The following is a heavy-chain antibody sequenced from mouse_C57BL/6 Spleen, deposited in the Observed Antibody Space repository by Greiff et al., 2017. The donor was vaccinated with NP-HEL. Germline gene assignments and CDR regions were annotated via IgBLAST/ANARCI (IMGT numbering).Heavy chain of an antibody. CDR1: GFTFSSYA. CDR2: ISDGGSYT. Sequence: DVMLVESGGGLVKPGGSLKLSCAASGFTFSSYAMSWVRQTPEKRLEWVATISDGGSYTYYPDNVKGRFTISRDNAKNNLYLQMSHLKSEDTAMYYGARDDDYDGGYYFDYWGQGTTLTVSS. CDR3: ARDDDYDGGYYFDY. D-gene: IGHD2-4*01. V-gene: IGHV5-4*01. J-gene: IGHJ2*01.